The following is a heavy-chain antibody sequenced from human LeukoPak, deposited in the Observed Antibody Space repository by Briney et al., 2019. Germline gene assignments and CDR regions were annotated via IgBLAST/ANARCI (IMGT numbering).Heavy chain of an antibody. D-gene: IGHD2-15*01. CDR2: TYYSGST. CDR3: ARGGCSGGSCYYRGGFDP. J-gene: IGHJ5*02. CDR1: GGSISSGGYY. V-gene: IGHV4-31*03. Sequence: SQTLSLTCTVSGGSISSGGYYWSWIRQHPGKGLEWIGYTYYSGSTYYNPSLKSRVTISVDTSKNQFSLKLSSVTAADTAVYYCARGGCSGGSCYYRGGFDPWGQGTLVTVSS.